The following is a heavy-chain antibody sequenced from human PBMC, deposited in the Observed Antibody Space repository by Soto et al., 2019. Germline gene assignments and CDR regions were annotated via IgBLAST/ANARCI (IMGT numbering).Heavy chain of an antibody. D-gene: IGHD5-18*01. V-gene: IGHV1-69*06. Sequence: SVKVSCKASGGTFSSYAISWVRQAPGQGLEWMGGIIPIFGTANYAQKFQGRVTITADKSTSTAYMELSSLRSEDTAVYYCATPRKNSYGYMPNYGMDVWGQGTTVTVSS. CDR2: IIPIFGTA. CDR1: GGTFSSYA. CDR3: ATPRKNSYGYMPNYGMDV. J-gene: IGHJ6*02.